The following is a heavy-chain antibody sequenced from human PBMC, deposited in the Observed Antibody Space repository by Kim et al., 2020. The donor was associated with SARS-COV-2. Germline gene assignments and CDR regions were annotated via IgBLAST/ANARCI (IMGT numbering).Heavy chain of an antibody. J-gene: IGHJ4*02. CDR3: ARVSYDVVVPAAIDS. D-gene: IGHD2-2*01. Sequence: SETLSLTCTVSGGSISSGDYYWSWIRQPPGKGLEWIGYIYYSGSTYYNPSLKSRVTISVDTSKNQFSLKLSSVTAADTAVYYCARVSYDVVVPAAIDSWGQGTLVTVSS. V-gene: IGHV4-30-4*01. CDR1: GGSISSGDYY. CDR2: IYYSGST.